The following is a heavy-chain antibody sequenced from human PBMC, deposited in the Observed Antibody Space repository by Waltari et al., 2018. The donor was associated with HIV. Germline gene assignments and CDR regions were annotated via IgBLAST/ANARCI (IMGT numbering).Heavy chain of an antibody. CDR2: RKQDGSEK. J-gene: IGHJ3*01. D-gene: IGHD3-16*01. CDR1: GFSFSSWW. CDR3: ARDPGGADAFDF. Sequence: EVQLVESGGGLVQPGGSLRLSCAVSGFSFSSWWMSWVRQAPGKGVEWVANRKQDGSEKYDVDSVKGRFNISRDNAKNSLYLQMNSLRDEDTAVYYCARDPGGADAFDFWGQGTMVTVSS. V-gene: IGHV3-7*01.